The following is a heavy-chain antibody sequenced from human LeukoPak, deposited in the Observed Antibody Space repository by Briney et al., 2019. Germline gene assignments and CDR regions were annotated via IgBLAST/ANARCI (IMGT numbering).Heavy chain of an antibody. CDR2: IYYSGST. V-gene: IGHV4-39*01. CDR1: GGSISSSSYY. D-gene: IGHD3-10*01. J-gene: IGHJ5*02. Sequence: SETLSLTCTVSGGSISSSSYYWGWIRQPPWKGLEWIGSIYYSGSTYYNPSLKSRVTISVDTSKNQFSLKLSSVTAADTAVYYCARHGSMYSWFDPWGQGTLVTVYS. CDR3: ARHGSMYSWFDP.